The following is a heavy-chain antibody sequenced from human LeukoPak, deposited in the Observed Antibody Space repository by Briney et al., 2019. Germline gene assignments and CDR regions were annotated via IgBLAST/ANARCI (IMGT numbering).Heavy chain of an antibody. CDR2: ISTDGNDK. CDR1: GFTFSGYA. CDR3: AKDKSVSADYYFGY. D-gene: IGHD3-10*01. V-gene: IGHV3-30*04. Sequence: GRSLRLFCAASGFTFSGYAMHWVRQAPGKGLEWLTVISTDGNDKHYADSVKGRFTVARDNSKNTLLLQMNNVRTEDTAVYYCAKDKSVSADYYFGYWGQGTLVTVSS. J-gene: IGHJ4*02.